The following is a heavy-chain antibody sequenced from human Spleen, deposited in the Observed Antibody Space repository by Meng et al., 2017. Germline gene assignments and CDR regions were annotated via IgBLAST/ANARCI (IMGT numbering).Heavy chain of an antibody. Sequence: QITLKESGPTLVIPKQTLTLTCTFSGFSLNTRGVGVGWIRQPPGKALEWLALNYWDDDKRYSPSLKSRLTITKDTSKNQVVLTMTNMDPVDTATYYCARGTPGRRYADYWGQGTLVTVSS. CDR2: NYWDDDK. CDR1: GFSLNTRGVG. D-gene: IGHD3-10*01. J-gene: IGHJ4*02. V-gene: IGHV2-5*02. CDR3: ARGTPGRRYADY.